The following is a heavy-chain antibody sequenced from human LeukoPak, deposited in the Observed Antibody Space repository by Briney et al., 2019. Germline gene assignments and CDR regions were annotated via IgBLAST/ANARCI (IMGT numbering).Heavy chain of an antibody. CDR2: IYSGGNT. V-gene: IGHV3-66*01. Sequence: GGSLRLSCAASGFTVSSNYMSWVRQAPGKGLEWVSVIYSGGNTYYADSVKGRFTISRDNSKNTLNLQMNSLRAEDTAVCYCAKSRSGSANYYFDNWGPGTLVSVSS. J-gene: IGHJ4*02. CDR3: AKSRSGSANYYFDN. D-gene: IGHD5-12*01. CDR1: GFTVSSNY.